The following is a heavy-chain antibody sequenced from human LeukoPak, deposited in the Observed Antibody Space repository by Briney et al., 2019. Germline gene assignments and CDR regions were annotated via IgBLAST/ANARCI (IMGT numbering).Heavy chain of an antibody. V-gene: IGHV3-7*01. D-gene: IGHD4-17*01. J-gene: IGHJ4*02. CDR3: ARLWEPATVTTMVYYFDY. Sequence: GGSLRLSCAASGFTFSSYWMSWVRQAPGKELEWVANIKQDGSEKYYVDSVKGRFTISRDNAKNSLYLQMNSLRAEDTAVYYCARLWEPATVTTMVYYFDYWGQGTLVTVSS. CDR1: GFTFSSYW. CDR2: IKQDGSEK.